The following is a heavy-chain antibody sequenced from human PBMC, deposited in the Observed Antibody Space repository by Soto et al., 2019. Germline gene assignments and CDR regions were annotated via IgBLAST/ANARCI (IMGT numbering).Heavy chain of an antibody. J-gene: IGHJ6*02. CDR3: ARDRVHCSGGSCYVGYYYGMDV. CDR1: GGTFSSYA. V-gene: IGHV1-69*01. Sequence: QVQLVQSGAEVKKPGSSVKVSCKASGGTFSSYAISWVRQAPGQGLEWMGGIIPIFGTANYAQKFQGRVTITAEESTSTAYMELSSLRSEDTAVYYCARDRVHCSGGSCYVGYYYGMDVWGQGTTVTVSS. D-gene: IGHD2-15*01. CDR2: IIPIFGTA.